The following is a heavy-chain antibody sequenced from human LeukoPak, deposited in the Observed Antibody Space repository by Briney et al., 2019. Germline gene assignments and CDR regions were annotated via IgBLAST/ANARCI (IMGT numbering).Heavy chain of an antibody. V-gene: IGHV3-53*01. D-gene: IGHD4-11*01. J-gene: IGHJ6*03. CDR3: ARVAATVNTNFYYYIDV. CDR2: IYSSGYT. Sequence: GGSLRLSCAASGFSVSSNYMNWVRQAPGQGLEWVSVIYSSGYTYYSDSVKGRFTIFRDNAKNTLYLQLNSLGAEDTALYYCARVAATVNTNFYYYIDVWGEGTTVTVSS. CDR1: GFSVSSNY.